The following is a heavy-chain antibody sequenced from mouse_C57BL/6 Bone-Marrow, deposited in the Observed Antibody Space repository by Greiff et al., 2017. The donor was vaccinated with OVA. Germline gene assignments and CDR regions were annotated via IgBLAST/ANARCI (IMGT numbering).Heavy chain of an antibody. CDR3: ARYIRDGYYVYWYFDV. V-gene: IGHV7-3*01. CDR1: GFTFTDYY. D-gene: IGHD2-3*01. J-gene: IGHJ1*03. CDR2: IRNKANGYTT. Sequence: EVQVVESGGGLVQPGGSLSLSCAASGFTFTDYYMSWVRQPPGKALEWLGFIRNKANGYTTEYSASVKGRFTISRDNSQSILYLQMNALRAEDSATYYCARYIRDGYYVYWYFDVWGTGTTVTVSS.